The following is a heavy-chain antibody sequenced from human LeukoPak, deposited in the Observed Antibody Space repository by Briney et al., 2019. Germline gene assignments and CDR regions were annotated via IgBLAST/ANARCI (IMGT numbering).Heavy chain of an antibody. CDR2: INPSLGST. CDR1: GYTFTSYY. Sequence: ASVKVSCKASGYTFTSYYVHWVRQAPGQGLEWMGIINPSLGSTSYAQKFQGRVTMTWDVSTSTVYMELRNLGSEDTAVYYCARDPRKGPFDYWGQGTLVTVSS. V-gene: IGHV1-46*01. J-gene: IGHJ4*02. CDR3: ARDPRKGPFDY.